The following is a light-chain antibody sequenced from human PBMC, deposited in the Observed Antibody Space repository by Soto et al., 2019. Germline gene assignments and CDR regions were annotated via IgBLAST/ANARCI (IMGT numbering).Light chain of an antibody. J-gene: IGKJ5*01. CDR1: QSVTSSS. CDR2: GAS. CDR3: QQYGSSPRT. V-gene: IGKV3-20*01. Sequence: EIVLTHFPCTLYFSPGEIATLSCRASQSVTSSSLAWYQQKVGRAPRVLIYGASNRATGIPDRFSGSGSGTDFTLTITRLEPEDFAVYYCQQYGSSPRTFGEGTRLEI.